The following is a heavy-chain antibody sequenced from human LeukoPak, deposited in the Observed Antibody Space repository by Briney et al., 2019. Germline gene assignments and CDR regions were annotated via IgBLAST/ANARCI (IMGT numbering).Heavy chain of an antibody. CDR3: AREWFGEYIAVDY. D-gene: IGHD3-10*01. J-gene: IGHJ4*02. CDR2: INHSGST. CDR1: GGSFSGYY. V-gene: IGHV4-34*01. Sequence: SETLSLTCAVYGGSFSGYYWSWIRQPPGKGLEWIGEINHSGSTNYNPSLKSRVTISVDTSKNQFSLKLSSVTAADTAVYYCAREWFGEYIAVDYWGQGTLVTVSS.